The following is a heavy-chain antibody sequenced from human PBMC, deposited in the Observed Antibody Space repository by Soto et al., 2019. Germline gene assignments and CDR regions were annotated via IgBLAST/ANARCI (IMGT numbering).Heavy chain of an antibody. D-gene: IGHD6-19*01. CDR3: ARGGWGSGWYGYYFDY. CDR2: IWYDGSNK. CDR1: GFTFSSYG. Sequence: GGSLRLSFAASGFTFSSYGMNWVRQAPGKGLEWVAVIWYDGSNKYYADSVKGRFTISRDNSKNTLYLQMNSLRAEDTAVYYCARGGWGSGWYGYYFDYWGQGTLVTVSS. J-gene: IGHJ4*02. V-gene: IGHV3-33*01.